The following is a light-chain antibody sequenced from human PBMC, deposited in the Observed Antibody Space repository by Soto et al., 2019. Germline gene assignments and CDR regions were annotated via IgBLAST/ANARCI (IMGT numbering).Light chain of an antibody. CDR3: QQYGSSPPT. J-gene: IGKJ1*01. V-gene: IGKV3-20*01. CDR2: GAS. Sequence: EIVMTQSPATLSLSPGARATLSCRASQSVSSKVAWYQQKPGQAPRLIIYGASTRATGIPDRFSGSGSGTDCTLTISRLEPEDVAVYYCQQYGSSPPTFGQGTKVDIK. CDR1: QSVSSK.